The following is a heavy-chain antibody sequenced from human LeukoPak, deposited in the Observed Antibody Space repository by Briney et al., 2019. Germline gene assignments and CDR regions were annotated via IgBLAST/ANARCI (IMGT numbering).Heavy chain of an antibody. D-gene: IGHD2-8*01. Sequence: GGSLRLSCAASGFTFTSYSMNWVRQAPGRGLEWISYISSSGSSIFYADSVKGRFTISRDNSKNTLYLQMNSLRAEDTAVYYCAKRRGDCSNGQVCGDSWGQGTLVTVSS. V-gene: IGHV3-48*01. CDR3: AKRRGDCSNGQVCGDS. CDR1: GFTFTSYS. CDR2: ISSSGSSI. J-gene: IGHJ4*02.